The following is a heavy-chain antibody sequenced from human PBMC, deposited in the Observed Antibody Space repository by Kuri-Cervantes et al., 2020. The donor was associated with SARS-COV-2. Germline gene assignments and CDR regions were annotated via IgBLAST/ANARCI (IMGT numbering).Heavy chain of an antibody. V-gene: IGHV4-59*08. CDR2: MYNIADT. Sequence: GSLRLSCTVSGGSISSHYWSWLRQPPGKGLEWIAYMYNIADTYSNPSLSSRVTISLDTTKSLVSLKLTSVTAADTAVYFCARHPRLEASRNYYFDYWGQGILVTVSS. CDR3: ARHPRLEASRNYYFDY. CDR1: GGSISSHY. J-gene: IGHJ4*02.